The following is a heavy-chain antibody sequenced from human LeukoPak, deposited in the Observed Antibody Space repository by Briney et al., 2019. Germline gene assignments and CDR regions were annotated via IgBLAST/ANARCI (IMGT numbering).Heavy chain of an antibody. Sequence: SVKVSCKASGGTFSSYAISWVRQAPGQGLEWMGRIIPILGIANYAQKFQGRVTITADKSTSTAYMELSSLRSEDTAVYYCARDPSYYYDSSGYYFDYWAQGTLVTVSS. CDR2: IIPILGIA. CDR1: GGTFSSYA. V-gene: IGHV1-69*04. CDR3: ARDPSYYYDSSGYYFDY. D-gene: IGHD3-22*01. J-gene: IGHJ4*02.